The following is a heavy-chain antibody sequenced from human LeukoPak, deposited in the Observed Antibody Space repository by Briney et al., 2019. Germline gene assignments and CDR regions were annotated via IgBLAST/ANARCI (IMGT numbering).Heavy chain of an antibody. CDR3: ARRGCSYGHPRYGMDV. CDR2: INHSGST. V-gene: IGHV4-34*01. CDR1: GGSFSGYY. D-gene: IGHD5-18*01. Sequence: SETLSLTCAVYGGSFSGYYWSWIRQPPGKGLEWIGEINHSGSTNYNPPLKSRVTISVDTSKNQFSLKLSSVTAADTAVYYCARRGCSYGHPRYGMDVWGQGTTVTVSS. J-gene: IGHJ6*02.